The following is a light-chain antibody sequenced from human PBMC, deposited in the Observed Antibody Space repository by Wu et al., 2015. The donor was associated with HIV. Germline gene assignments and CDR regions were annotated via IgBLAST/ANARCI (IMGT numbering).Light chain of an antibody. V-gene: IGKV3-20*01. J-gene: IGKJ5*01. CDR1: ESIRH. Sequence: EIVLTQSPATLSLSPGDRATLSCRATESIRHLAWYQQKPGQAPRLLIYGASTRTDGIPDRFSASVSGADFTLMISRLEPEDFAVYYCQKYISSPISFGQGTRLEIK. CDR3: QKYISSPIS. CDR2: GAS.